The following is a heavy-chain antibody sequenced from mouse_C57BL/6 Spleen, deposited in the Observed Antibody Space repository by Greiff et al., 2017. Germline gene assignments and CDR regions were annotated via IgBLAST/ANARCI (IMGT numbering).Heavy chain of an antibody. CDR1: GFSFNTYA. CDR3: VRQKDDYYYFDY. CDR2: IRSKSNNYAT. Sequence: EVQRVESGGGLVQPKGSLKLSCAASGFSFNTYAMNWVRQAPGKGLEWVARIRSKSNNYATYYADSVKDRFTISRDDSESMLYLQMNNLKTEDTAMYYCVRQKDDYYYFDYWGQGTTLTVSS. J-gene: IGHJ2*01. V-gene: IGHV10-1*01. D-gene: IGHD2-13*01.